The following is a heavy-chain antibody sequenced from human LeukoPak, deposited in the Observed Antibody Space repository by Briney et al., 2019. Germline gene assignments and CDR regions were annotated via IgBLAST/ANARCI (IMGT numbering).Heavy chain of an antibody. CDR1: GGSISSSSYY. V-gene: IGHV4-39*07. CDR3: AREGLELLLYYYYMDV. Sequence: PSETLSLTCTVSGGSISSSSYYWGWIRQPPGKGLEWIGSIYYSGSTYYNPSLKSRVTISVDTSKNQFSLNLSSVTAADTAVYYCAREGLELLLYYYYMDVWGKGTTVTVSS. CDR2: IYYSGST. D-gene: IGHD1-7*01. J-gene: IGHJ6*03.